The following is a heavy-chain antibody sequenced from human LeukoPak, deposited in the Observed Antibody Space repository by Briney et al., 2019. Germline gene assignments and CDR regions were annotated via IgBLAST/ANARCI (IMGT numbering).Heavy chain of an antibody. Sequence: GRSLRLSCAASGFTFSSHGMHWVRQAPGKGLEWVAVTWYDGSNEYYADSVKGRFTISRDNSKNTLYLQMNSLRAEDTAVYYCARDKGSSWYFYFDYWGQGTLVTVSS. V-gene: IGHV3-33*01. CDR1: GFTFSSHG. D-gene: IGHD6-13*01. J-gene: IGHJ4*02. CDR3: ARDKGSSWYFYFDY. CDR2: TWYDGSNE.